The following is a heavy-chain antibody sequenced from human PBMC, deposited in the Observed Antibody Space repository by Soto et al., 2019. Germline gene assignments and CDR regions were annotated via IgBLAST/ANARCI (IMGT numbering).Heavy chain of an antibody. CDR3: AKDPGFGDEDWFDP. D-gene: IGHD3-10*01. CDR1: GFTFSSYG. Sequence: QVQLVESGGGVIKPGRSQRLSCAASGFTFSSYGMHWVRKAPGKGLEWVAVISYDGSNKYYADSVKGRFTISRDNSKNTLFLQMNSLRAEDTAVYYCAKDPGFGDEDWFDPWGQGTLVTVSS. J-gene: IGHJ5*02. CDR2: ISYDGSNK. V-gene: IGHV3-30*18.